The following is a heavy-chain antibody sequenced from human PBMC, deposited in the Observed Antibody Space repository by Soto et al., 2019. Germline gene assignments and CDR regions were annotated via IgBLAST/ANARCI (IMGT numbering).Heavy chain of an antibody. Sequence: GASVKVSCKASGYTFTSYYMHWVRQAPGQGLEWMGIINPSGGSTSYAQKFQGRVTMTRDTSTSTVYMELSSLRSEDTAVYYCAREGNRFGAEYGGLGYWGQGTLVTVS. CDR1: GYTFTSYY. D-gene: IGHD3-16*01. V-gene: IGHV1-46*01. CDR3: AREGNRFGAEYGGLGY. CDR2: INPSGGST. J-gene: IGHJ4*02.